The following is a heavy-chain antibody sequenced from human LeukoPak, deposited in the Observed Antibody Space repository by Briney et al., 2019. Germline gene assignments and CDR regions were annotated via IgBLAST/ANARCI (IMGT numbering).Heavy chain of an antibody. CDR1: GDSIGSYY. CDR3: ARRPSGANWFDP. J-gene: IGHJ5*02. Sequence: SETLSLTCTVSGDSIGSYYWNWIRQPPGKGLEWIGSILNSGSTNYNPSLRSRVTISVDTSKNEFSLRVKSVTAADTAVYYCARRPSGANWFDPWGQGTLVTVSS. D-gene: IGHD4-17*01. V-gene: IGHV4-59*01. CDR2: ILNSGST.